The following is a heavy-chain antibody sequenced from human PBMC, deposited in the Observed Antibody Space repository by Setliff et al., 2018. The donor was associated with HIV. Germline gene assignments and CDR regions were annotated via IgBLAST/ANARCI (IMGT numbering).Heavy chain of an antibody. Sequence: SETLSLTCTVSGASISSGNYFWTWIRQPAGKGLEWIGRIDTSGSTNYNPSFKSRVTISLDTSKTQFSLKLSSVTAADTAVYYCARGQPQGGGTYWSAFDIWGQGTMVTVSS. CDR2: IDTSGST. J-gene: IGHJ3*02. V-gene: IGHV4-61*02. D-gene: IGHD1-26*01. CDR3: ARGQPQGGGTYWSAFDI. CDR1: GASISSGNYF.